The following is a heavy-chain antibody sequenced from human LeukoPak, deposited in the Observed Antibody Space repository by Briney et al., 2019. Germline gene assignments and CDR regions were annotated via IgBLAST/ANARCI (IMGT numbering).Heavy chain of an antibody. V-gene: IGHV3-33*01. Sequence: GRSLRLSCAASGFTFSSYGMHWVRQAPGKGLEWVAVIWYDGSNKYYADSVNGRFTISRDNSKNTLYLQMNSLRAEDTAVYYCATFEYSSSSRDYWGQGTLVTVSS. CDR3: ATFEYSSSSRDY. D-gene: IGHD6-6*01. CDR1: GFTFSSYG. CDR2: IWYDGSNK. J-gene: IGHJ4*02.